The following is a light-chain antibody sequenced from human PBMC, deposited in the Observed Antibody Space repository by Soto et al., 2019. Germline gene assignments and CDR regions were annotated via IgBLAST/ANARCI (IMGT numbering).Light chain of an antibody. CDR1: SSDVGGYKY. V-gene: IGLV2-14*01. CDR3: ISYTSSNTYV. CDR2: EVS. Sequence: QSAPTQPASVSGSPGQSITISCTGTSSDVGGYKYVSWYQQHPGKGPKLMIYEVSNRPSGVSDRFSGSKSGNTASLTISGLQAEDESDYYCISYTSSNTYVFGTGTKVTVL. J-gene: IGLJ1*01.